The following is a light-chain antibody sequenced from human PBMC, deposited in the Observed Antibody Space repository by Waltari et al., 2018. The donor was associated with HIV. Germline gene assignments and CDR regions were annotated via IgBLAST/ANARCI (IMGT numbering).Light chain of an antibody. Sequence: QSALTQPPSASGSLGQSVTISCTGSSRDIGAYDSVSWFQQHPNNAPKLLLYEVSKRPSGVPDRFSGSRSGETAFLSVSGLQPDDIAAYFCSSYGDNIRVLFGGGTNLTVL. J-gene: IGLJ2*01. CDR3: SSYGDNIRVL. CDR2: EVS. CDR1: SRDIGAYDS. V-gene: IGLV2-8*01.